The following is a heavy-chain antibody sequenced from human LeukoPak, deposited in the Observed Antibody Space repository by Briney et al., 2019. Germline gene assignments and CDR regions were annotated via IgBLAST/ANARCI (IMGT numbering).Heavy chain of an antibody. D-gene: IGHD4/OR15-4a*01. CDR3: STQYHGANTY. V-gene: IGHV3-23*01. J-gene: IGHJ4*02. CDR2: ISGSGGNT. Sequence: GGSLRLSCAASGFTFSSYAMSWVRQAPGKGLEWVSGISGSGGNTYYADSVKGRFTISRDNSNNTLYLQMNSLRAEDTAVYYCSTQYHGANTYWGQGTLVTVSS. CDR1: GFTFSSYA.